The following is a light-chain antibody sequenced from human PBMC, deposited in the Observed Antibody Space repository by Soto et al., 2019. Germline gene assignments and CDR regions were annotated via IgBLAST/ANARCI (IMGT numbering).Light chain of an antibody. Sequence: QSALTQPASVSGSTGQSIAISCTGTSSDGGGYSYVSWYQQQPGKAPKLVISDVSNRPSGVSDRFSGSKSGNTASLTISGLQTEDEADYYCASYTTSSTYFFGTGTKLTVL. V-gene: IGLV2-14*01. J-gene: IGLJ1*01. CDR2: DVS. CDR3: ASYTTSSTYF. CDR1: SSDGGGYSY.